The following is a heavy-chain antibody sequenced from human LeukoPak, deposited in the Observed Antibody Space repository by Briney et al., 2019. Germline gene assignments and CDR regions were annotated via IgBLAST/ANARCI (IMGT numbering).Heavy chain of an antibody. Sequence: PGGSLRLSCAASGFTFSSYAMGWVRQAPGKGLEWVSAISGSGGSTYYADSVKGRFTISRDNSKNTLYLQMNSLRAEDTAVYYCAKENKWELPAYDAFDIWGQGTMVTVSS. CDR1: GFTFSSYA. D-gene: IGHD1-26*01. V-gene: IGHV3-23*01. CDR2: ISGSGGST. CDR3: AKENKWELPAYDAFDI. J-gene: IGHJ3*02.